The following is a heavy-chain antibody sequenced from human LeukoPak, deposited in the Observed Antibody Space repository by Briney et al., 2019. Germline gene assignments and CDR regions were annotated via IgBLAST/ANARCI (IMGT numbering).Heavy chain of an antibody. CDR3: ARDQLEGAVAPYYFDY. V-gene: IGHV3-21*01. Sequence: GGSLRLSCAASGFTFSSYAMTWVRQSPGKGLEWVSSISSSSSYIYYADSVKGRFTISRDNAKNSLYLQMNSLRAEDTAVYYCARDQLEGAVAPYYFDYWGQGTLVTVSS. CDR1: GFTFSSYA. CDR2: ISSSSSYI. J-gene: IGHJ4*02. D-gene: IGHD6-19*01.